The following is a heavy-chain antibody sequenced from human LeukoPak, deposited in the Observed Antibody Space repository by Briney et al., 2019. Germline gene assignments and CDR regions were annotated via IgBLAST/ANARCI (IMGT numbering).Heavy chain of an antibody. D-gene: IGHD2-2*01. V-gene: IGHV1-69*13. Sequence: ASVKVSCKASGGTFSSYAISWVRQAPGQGLEWMGGIIPIFGTANYAQKFQGRVTITADESTSTAYMELSSLRSEDTAVYYCARESTVVVPAAWYYFDYWGQGTLVTVSS. J-gene: IGHJ4*02. CDR2: IIPIFGTA. CDR1: GGTFSSYA. CDR3: ARESTVVVPAAWYYFDY.